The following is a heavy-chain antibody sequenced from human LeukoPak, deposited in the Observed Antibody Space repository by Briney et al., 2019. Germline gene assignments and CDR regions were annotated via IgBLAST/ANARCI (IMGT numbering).Heavy chain of an antibody. CDR1: GDIFSSNSAA. J-gene: IGHJ6*03. CDR3: AGGSGSYDYYYYYMDV. D-gene: IGHD3-10*01. V-gene: IGHV6-1*01. Sequence: SHTLSLTCAVSGDIFSSNSAAWHWSSQSPSRGLEWLGRTYYRSKWYNDYAVSVKSRITINPDTSKNQFSLQLNSVTPEDTAVYYCAGGSGSYDYYYYYMDVWGKGTTVTVSS. CDR2: TYYRSKWYN.